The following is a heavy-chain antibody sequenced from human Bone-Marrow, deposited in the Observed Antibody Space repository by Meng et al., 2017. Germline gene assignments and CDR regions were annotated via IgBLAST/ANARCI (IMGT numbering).Heavy chain of an antibody. CDR1: GGSFSGYY. CDR2: INHSGST. Sequence: GSLRLSCAVYGGSFSGYYWSWIRQPPGKGLEWIGEINHSGSTNYNPSLKSRVTISVDTSKNQFSLKLSSVTAADTAVYYCARLSMGRYGDYWILDYWGQGTLVNGAS. D-gene: IGHD4-17*01. J-gene: IGHJ4*02. V-gene: IGHV4-34*01. CDR3: ARLSMGRYGDYWILDY.